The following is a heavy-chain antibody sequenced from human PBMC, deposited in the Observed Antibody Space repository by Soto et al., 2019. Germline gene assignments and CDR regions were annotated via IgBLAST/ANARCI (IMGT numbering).Heavy chain of an antibody. Sequence: PSETLSLTCTVSGGSISTYYWTWIRQSPGRGPEWIGYVYHSGTTNYNPSLESRVTMSLDTSKNQFSLKLSAVTTADTAVYYCAFCLMIRPPPRSIHYRTQRSPDL. CDR2: VYHSGTT. D-gene: IGHD4-4*01. CDR1: GGSISTYY. V-gene: IGHV4-59*03. J-gene: IGHJ2*01. CDR3: AFCLMIRPPPRSIHYRTQRSPDL.